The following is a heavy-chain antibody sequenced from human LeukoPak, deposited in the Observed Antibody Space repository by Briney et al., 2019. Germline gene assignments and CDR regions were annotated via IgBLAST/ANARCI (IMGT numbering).Heavy chain of an antibody. CDR3: ARADGIAAAGTGGYFDY. CDR2: IYYSGST. CDR1: GGSISSHY. V-gene: IGHV4-59*11. Sequence: SETLSLTCTVSGGSISSHYWSWIRQPPGRGLEWIGYIYYSGSTNYNPSLKSRVTISVDTSKTQFSLKLGSVTAADTAVYYCARADGIAAAGTGGYFDYWGQGTLVTVSS. D-gene: IGHD6-13*01. J-gene: IGHJ4*02.